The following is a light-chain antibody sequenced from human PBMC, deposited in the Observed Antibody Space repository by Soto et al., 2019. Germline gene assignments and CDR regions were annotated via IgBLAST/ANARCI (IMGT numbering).Light chain of an antibody. CDR2: EVS. J-gene: IGLJ2*01. CDR3: SSYAGSNNLV. Sequence: LTQPPSASGSPGQSVTISCTGTSSDVGGYNYVSWYQQHPGKAPKLMIYEVSKRPSGVPDRFSGSKSGNTASLTVSGLQAEDEADYYCSSYAGSNNLVFGGGTKLTVL. V-gene: IGLV2-8*01. CDR1: SSDVGGYNY.